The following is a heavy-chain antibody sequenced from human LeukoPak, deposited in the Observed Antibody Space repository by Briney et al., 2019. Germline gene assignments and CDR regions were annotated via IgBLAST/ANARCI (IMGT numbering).Heavy chain of an antibody. J-gene: IGHJ4*02. V-gene: IGHV3-74*01. D-gene: IGHD6-6*01. CDR3: ARPLSGYSSSLGY. CDR1: GFTFSDYY. Sequence: GGSLRLSCAASGFTFSDYYMSWIRQAPGKGLVWVSRVNSDGGSTTYGDSVKGRFTISRDNAKNTLYLQMNSLRAEDTAVYYCARPLSGYSSSLGYWGQGTLVTVSS. CDR2: VNSDGGST.